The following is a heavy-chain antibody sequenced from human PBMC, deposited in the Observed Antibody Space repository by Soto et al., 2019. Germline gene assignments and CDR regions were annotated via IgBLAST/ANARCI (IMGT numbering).Heavy chain of an antibody. J-gene: IGHJ5*02. CDR3: AGFYGGSHNWFDP. CDR2: IYYSGST. V-gene: IGHV4-30-4*01. CDR1: GGSISSGDYY. Sequence: SETLSLTCTFSGGSISSGDYYWSWIRQPPGKGLEWIGYIYYSGSTYYNPSLKSRVTISVDTSKNQFSLKLSSVTAADTAVYYCAGFYGGSHNWFDPWGQGTLVTVSS. D-gene: IGHD2-15*01.